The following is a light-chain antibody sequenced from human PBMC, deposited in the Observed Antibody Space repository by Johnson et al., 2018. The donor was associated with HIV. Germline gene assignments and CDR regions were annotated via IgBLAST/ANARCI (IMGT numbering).Light chain of an antibody. Sequence: QLVLTQPPSVSAAPGQKVTISCSGSSSNIGNNYVSWYQVLPGTAPKLLIYDNNKRPSGIPDRFSGSKSGTSATLGITGLQTGDEADYYCGTWDSSLSTGGNVFGTGTKVTVL. V-gene: IGLV1-51*01. CDR2: DNN. CDR1: SSNIGNNY. CDR3: GTWDSSLSTGGNV. J-gene: IGLJ1*01.